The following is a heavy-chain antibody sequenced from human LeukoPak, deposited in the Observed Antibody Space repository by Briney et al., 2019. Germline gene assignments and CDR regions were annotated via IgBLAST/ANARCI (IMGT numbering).Heavy chain of an antibody. V-gene: IGHV1-18*01. Sequence: ALVKVSCKASGYTVTHYGVNWVRQAPGQGLEYMGWISGYDGNTNYAQKVQGRVTLTADISTSTAYIELSSLKTDTTDVYYCATGSGRDSYSYAFDIWGQGTMITVSS. CDR1: GYTVTHYG. D-gene: IGHD5-24*01. J-gene: IGHJ3*02. CDR2: ISGYDGNT. CDR3: ATGSGRDSYSYAFDI.